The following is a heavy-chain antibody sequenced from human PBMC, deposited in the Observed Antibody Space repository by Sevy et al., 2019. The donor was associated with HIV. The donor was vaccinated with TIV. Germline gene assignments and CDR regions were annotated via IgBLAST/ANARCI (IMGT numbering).Heavy chain of an antibody. CDR2: INPNSGGT. V-gene: IGHV1-2*02. CDR1: GYTFTGYY. Sequence: ASVKVSCKASGYTFTGYYIHWVRQAPGQGLEWMGWINPNSGGTYFAKKFQDSVTMTTDTSVNTAYMELRRLRFDDTAVYYCARMGDYYDSSGYYTLKFWGQGSLVTVSS. CDR3: ARMGDYYDSSGYYTLKF. J-gene: IGHJ4*02. D-gene: IGHD3-22*01.